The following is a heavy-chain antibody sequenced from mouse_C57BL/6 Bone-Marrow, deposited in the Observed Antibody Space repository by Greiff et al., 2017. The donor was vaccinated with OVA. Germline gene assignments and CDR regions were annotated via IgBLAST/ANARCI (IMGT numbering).Heavy chain of an antibody. Sequence: EVQGVESGPGMVKPSQSLSLTCTVTGYSITSGYDWHWIRHFPGNKLEWMGYISYSGSTNYNPSLKSRISITHDTSKNQFFLKLNSVTTEDTATYYCARGGGNGSSSWYFDYWGQGTTLTVSS. CDR2: ISYSGST. J-gene: IGHJ2*01. CDR1: GYSITSGYD. D-gene: IGHD1-1*01. CDR3: ARGGGNGSSSWYFDY. V-gene: IGHV3-1*01.